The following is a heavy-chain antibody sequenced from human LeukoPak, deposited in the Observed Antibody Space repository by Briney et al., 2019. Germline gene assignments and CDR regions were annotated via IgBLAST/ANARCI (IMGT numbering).Heavy chain of an antibody. D-gene: IGHD1-26*01. CDR2: TYYRARWYS. CDR1: GDSVSRNTAG. CDR3: ARADIVGAPYYSSCYYMEV. V-gene: IGHV6-1*01. Sequence: SQTLSLACAISGDSVSRNTAGWNCIRQSPWRGLEWLGRTYYRARWYSDFAPAVRNRITINPDTSKNQFSLQLDSMTPEDTAVYYCARADIVGAPYYSSCYYMEVWGKGTTVTVSS. J-gene: IGHJ6*03.